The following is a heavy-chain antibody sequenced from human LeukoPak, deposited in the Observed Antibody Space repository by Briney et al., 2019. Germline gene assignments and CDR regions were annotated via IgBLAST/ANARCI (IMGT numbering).Heavy chain of an antibody. CDR1: GGSISSYY. Sequence: PPETLSLTCTVSGGSISSYYWSWIRQPPGKGLEWIGYIHYSGSTNYNPSLKSRVTISVDTSKNQFSLKLSSVTAANTAVYYCASLDILTGYRFDYWGQGTLVTVSS. CDR2: IHYSGST. CDR3: ASLDILTGYRFDY. J-gene: IGHJ4*02. D-gene: IGHD3-9*01. V-gene: IGHV4-59*08.